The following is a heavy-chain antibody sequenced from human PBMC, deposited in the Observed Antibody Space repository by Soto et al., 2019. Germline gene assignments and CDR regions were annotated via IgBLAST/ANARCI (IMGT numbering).Heavy chain of an antibody. Sequence: SETLSLTCTVSGGSISSSSYYWGWIRQPPGKGLEWIGSIYYSGSTYYNPSLKSRVTISVDTSKNQFSLKLSSVTAADTAVYYCARHEGYCSGGSCYYYYYYGMDVWGQGTTVTVSS. D-gene: IGHD2-15*01. CDR1: GGSISSSSYY. V-gene: IGHV4-39*01. CDR2: IYYSGST. J-gene: IGHJ6*02. CDR3: ARHEGYCSGGSCYYYYYYGMDV.